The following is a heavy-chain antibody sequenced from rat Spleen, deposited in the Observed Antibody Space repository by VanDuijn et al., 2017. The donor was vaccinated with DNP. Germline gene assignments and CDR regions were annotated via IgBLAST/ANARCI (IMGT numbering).Heavy chain of an antibody. D-gene: IGHD1-12*02. J-gene: IGHJ2*01. Sequence: EVQLVESGGGLVQPGRSMKLSCAASGFTFSSFPMAWVRQAPTKGLEWVATISTSGGSTYYRDSVKGRFTISRDNAKSTLYLQMNSLRSEDTATYYCTRAFITMMGPFDYWGQGVMVTVSS. CDR1: GFTFSSFP. CDR3: TRAFITMMGPFDY. CDR2: ISTSGGST. V-gene: IGHV5-46*01.